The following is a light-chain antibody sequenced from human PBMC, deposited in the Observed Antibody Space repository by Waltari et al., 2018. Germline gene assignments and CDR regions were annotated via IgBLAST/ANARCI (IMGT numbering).Light chain of an antibody. Sequence: EIVLTQSPATLSLSAGERATLSCRASQSVFNYLAWYQQKPGQAPRLLIYDTSKRATGIPARFRGSGSGTDFTLTISNLEAEDFALYFCQQGSVLPLTFGGGTK. V-gene: IGKV3-11*01. CDR1: QSVFNY. CDR3: QQGSVLPLT. J-gene: IGKJ4*01. CDR2: DTS.